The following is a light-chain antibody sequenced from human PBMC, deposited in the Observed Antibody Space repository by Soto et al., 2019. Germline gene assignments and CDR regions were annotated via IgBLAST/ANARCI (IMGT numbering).Light chain of an antibody. CDR1: QSISSW. CDR2: GAS. Sequence: DIQMTQSPSTLSASVGDRVTITCRASQSISSWLAWYQQKPGKAPKLLIYGASTLESGVPSRFSGSGSGTDFTLTISGLQPDDFATYYCQQYNSYSSVAFGQGTKVDIK. CDR3: QQYNSYSSVA. V-gene: IGKV1-5*01. J-gene: IGKJ1*01.